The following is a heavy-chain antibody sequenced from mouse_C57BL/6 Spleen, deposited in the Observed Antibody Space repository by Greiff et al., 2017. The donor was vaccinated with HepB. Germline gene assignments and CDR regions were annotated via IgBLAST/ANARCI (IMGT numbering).Heavy chain of an antibody. CDR1: GYAFSSSW. Sequence: VKLMESGPELVKPGASVKISCKASGYAFSSSWMNWVKQRPGKGLEWIGRIYPGDGDTNYNGKFKGKATLTADKSSSTAYMQLSSLTSEDSAVYFCARCDYYGSSYRYFDVWGTGTTVTVSS. D-gene: IGHD1-1*01. CDR3: ARCDYYGSSYRYFDV. J-gene: IGHJ1*03. V-gene: IGHV1-82*01. CDR2: IYPGDGDT.